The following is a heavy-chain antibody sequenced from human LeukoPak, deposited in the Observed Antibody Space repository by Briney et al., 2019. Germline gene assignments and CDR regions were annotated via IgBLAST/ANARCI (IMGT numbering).Heavy chain of an antibody. CDR1: GGTFSSYA. CDR3: ARDSPAYDFTDY. V-gene: IGHV1-69*05. CDR2: IIPIFGTA. J-gene: IGHJ4*02. Sequence: ASVKVSCKASGGTFSSYAISWVRQAPGQGLEWMGRIIPIFGTANYAQKFQGRVTITTDESTSTAYMELSSLRSEDTAVYYCARDSPAYDFTDYWGQGTLVTVSS. D-gene: IGHD3-3*01.